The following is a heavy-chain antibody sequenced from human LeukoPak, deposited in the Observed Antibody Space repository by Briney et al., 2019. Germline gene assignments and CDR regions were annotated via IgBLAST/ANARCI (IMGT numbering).Heavy chain of an antibody. V-gene: IGHV3-23*01. J-gene: IGHJ4*02. Sequence: GGSLRLSCAASGSTFSNYAMSWVRQAPGKGLEWVSAISGSGGTRNYADSVKGRFTISGDNSKNTLYLQMNSLRAEDTAVYYCAKSIGVRYFDWLSETNFDYWGQGTLVTVSS. CDR1: GSTFSNYA. CDR2: ISGSGGTR. CDR3: AKSIGVRYFDWLSETNFDY. D-gene: IGHD3-9*01.